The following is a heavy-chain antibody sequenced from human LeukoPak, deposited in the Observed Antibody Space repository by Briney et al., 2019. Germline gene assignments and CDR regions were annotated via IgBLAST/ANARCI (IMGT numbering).Heavy chain of an antibody. V-gene: IGHV1-3*01. CDR1: GYTFTSYA. CDR3: ARDGRATRSLFY. J-gene: IGHJ4*02. CDR2: INAGNGNT. Sequence: GASVKVSCKASGYTFTSYAMHWVRQAPGQRLEWMGWINAGNGNTKYSQKFQGRVTMTRDTSTSTVYMELSSLRSEDTAVYYCARDGRATRSLFYWGQGTLVTVSS. D-gene: IGHD1-26*01.